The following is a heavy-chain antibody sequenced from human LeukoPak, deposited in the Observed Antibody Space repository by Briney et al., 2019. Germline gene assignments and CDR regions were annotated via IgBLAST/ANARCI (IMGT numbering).Heavy chain of an antibody. Sequence: SQTLSLTCAISEYSVSSNSAAWNWIRQSPSRGPEWLGRTYYRPKWYYDYAVSVKSRITIIPDTSKNHFSLQLNSVTPEDTAVYYCARGPQLVDYYYIDVWGKGTTVTVSS. CDR1: EYSVSSNSAA. CDR2: TYYRPKWYY. V-gene: IGHV6-1*01. D-gene: IGHD6-13*01. J-gene: IGHJ6*03. CDR3: ARGPQLVDYYYIDV.